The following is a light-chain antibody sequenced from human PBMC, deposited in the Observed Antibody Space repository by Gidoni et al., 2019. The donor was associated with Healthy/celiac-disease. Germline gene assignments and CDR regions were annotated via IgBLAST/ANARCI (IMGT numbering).Light chain of an antibody. V-gene: IGKV3-15*01. J-gene: IGKJ5*01. CDR2: GAS. Sequence: EIVMTQSPATLSVSPGERATLSCRASQSVCSNLAWYQQKPGQAPRLLIYGASTRATGIPARFSGSGSGTEFTLTISSLQSEDFAVYYCQQYNNWQITFGQGTRLEIK. CDR1: QSVCSN. CDR3: QQYNNWQIT.